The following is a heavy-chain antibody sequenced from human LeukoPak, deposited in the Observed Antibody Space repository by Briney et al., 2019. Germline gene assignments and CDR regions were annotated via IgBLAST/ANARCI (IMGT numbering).Heavy chain of an antibody. CDR3: ARDGRGYSGYGNDY. V-gene: IGHV1-2*02. Sequence: ASLKVSCKASGYTFTRYYMHWVRQAPGQGLEWMGWINTNSGGTNYAQKFQGRVTMTRDTSISTAYMELSKLRSDDTAVYYCARDGRGYSGYGNDYWGQGTLVTVSS. CDR2: INTNSGGT. D-gene: IGHD5-12*01. J-gene: IGHJ4*02. CDR1: GYTFTRYY.